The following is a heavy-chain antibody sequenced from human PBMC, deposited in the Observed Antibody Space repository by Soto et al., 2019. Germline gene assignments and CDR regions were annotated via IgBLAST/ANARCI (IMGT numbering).Heavy chain of an antibody. V-gene: IGHV3-23*01. J-gene: IGHJ4*02. D-gene: IGHD6-13*01. CDR1: GFTFNNYA. CDR2: ISGSGVST. CDR3: ARMYEEAAGTYFDY. Sequence: EVQLLESGGGLVQPGGSLRLSCAASGFTFNNYAMSWVRQAPGKGLEWVSAISGSGVSTYHADSVKGRYTISRDNSKNSLYVQKNSLRAKDTAVYYCARMYEEAAGTYFDYWGQGTLVTVSS.